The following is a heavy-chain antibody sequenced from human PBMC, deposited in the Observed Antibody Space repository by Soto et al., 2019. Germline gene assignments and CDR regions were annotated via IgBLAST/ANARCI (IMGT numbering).Heavy chain of an antibody. Sequence: EVQLVESGGGLVKPGGSLRLSCAAAGFTFSNAWMNWVRQAPGKGLEWVGRIKSKADGGTTGYAAPVKGRITISKDDSKNTLYLQMNSLKTEDTAVYYCTTDESVDTATLDVWGQGTTVTVSS. D-gene: IGHD5-18*01. CDR1: GFTFSNAW. CDR3: TTDESVDTATLDV. V-gene: IGHV3-15*07. J-gene: IGHJ6*02. CDR2: IKSKADGGTT.